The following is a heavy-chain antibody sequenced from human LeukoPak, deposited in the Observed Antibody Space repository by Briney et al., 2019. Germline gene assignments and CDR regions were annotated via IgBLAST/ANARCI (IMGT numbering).Heavy chain of an antibody. Sequence: GGSLGLSCAASGFTFSDYYMSWIRRAPGKGLEWVSYISSSGSTIYYADSVKGRFTISRDNAKNSLYLQMNSLRAEDTAVYYCASLYYDFWSGYYGGYFDYWGQGTLVTVSS. V-gene: IGHV3-11*04. CDR2: ISSSGSTI. D-gene: IGHD3-3*01. CDR1: GFTFSDYY. J-gene: IGHJ4*02. CDR3: ASLYYDFWSGYYGGYFDY.